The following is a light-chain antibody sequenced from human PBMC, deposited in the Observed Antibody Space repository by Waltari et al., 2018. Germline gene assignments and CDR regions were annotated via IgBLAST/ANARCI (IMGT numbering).Light chain of an antibody. V-gene: IGKV1-5*01. CDR2: DAS. Sequence: DIQMTQSPSTLSASVVDRVTITCRASQSINNWLAWFQQKPGKAPKLLIYDASSLESGVPSRFSGSGSGTEFTLTISSLQPDDFATYYCQQSYSTPLYSFGQGTKLEIK. CDR1: QSINNW. J-gene: IGKJ2*01. CDR3: QQSYSTPLYS.